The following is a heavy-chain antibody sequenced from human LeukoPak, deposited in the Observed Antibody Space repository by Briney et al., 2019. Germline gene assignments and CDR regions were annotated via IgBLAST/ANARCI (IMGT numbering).Heavy chain of an antibody. D-gene: IGHD3-22*01. CDR3: ARARLDSSGYYYSGYYYYMDV. J-gene: IGHJ6*03. Sequence: SVKVSCKAPGGTFSSYAISWVRQAPGQGLEWMGGIIPIFGTANYAQKFQGRVTITADKSTSTVYMELSSLRSEDTAVYYCARARLDSSGYYYSGYYYYMDVWGKGTTVTVSS. V-gene: IGHV1-69*06. CDR2: IIPIFGTA. CDR1: GGTFSSYA.